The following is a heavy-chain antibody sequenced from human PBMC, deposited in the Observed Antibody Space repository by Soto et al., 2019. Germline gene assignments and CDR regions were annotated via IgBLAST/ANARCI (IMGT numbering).Heavy chain of an antibody. CDR3: ARDRGIVGATTYYYYGMDV. J-gene: IGHJ6*02. CDR1: GFTFSSYG. D-gene: IGHD1-26*01. Sequence: GSLRLSCAASGFTFSSYGMHWVRQAPGKGLEWVAVIWYDGSNKYYADSVKGRFTISRDNSKNTLYLQMNSLRAEDTAVYYCARDRGIVGATTYYYYGMDVWGQGTTVTVSS. V-gene: IGHV3-33*01. CDR2: IWYDGSNK.